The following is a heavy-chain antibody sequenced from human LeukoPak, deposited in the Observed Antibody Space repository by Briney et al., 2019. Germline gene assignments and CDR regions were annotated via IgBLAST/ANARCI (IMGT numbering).Heavy chain of an antibody. J-gene: IGHJ4*02. CDR2: IYSGGDT. CDR1: GFIVSSNY. V-gene: IGHV3-66*02. Sequence: GGSLRLSCAASGFIVSSNYMTWVRQAPGKGLEWLSVIYSGGDTYYADSVKGRFTISRDNSKSTLYLQMNSLRAGDTAVYYCARRHDSGYFDSWGQGTLVTVSS. D-gene: IGHD3-22*01. CDR3: ARRHDSGYFDS.